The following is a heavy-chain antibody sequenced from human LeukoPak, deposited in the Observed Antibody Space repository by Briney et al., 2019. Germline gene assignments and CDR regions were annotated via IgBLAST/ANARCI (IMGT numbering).Heavy chain of an antibody. D-gene: IGHD4-17*01. CDR3: ARVLNDYGDYVFDY. Sequence: GGSLRLSCAASGLTFSIYTMNWVRQAPGKGLEWVSSISSSSSYIYYADSLKGRFTISRDNTKNSLYLQMNSLRAEDTAVYYCARVLNDYGDYVFDYWGQGTLVTVSS. V-gene: IGHV3-21*01. CDR2: ISSSSSYI. J-gene: IGHJ4*02. CDR1: GLTFSIYT.